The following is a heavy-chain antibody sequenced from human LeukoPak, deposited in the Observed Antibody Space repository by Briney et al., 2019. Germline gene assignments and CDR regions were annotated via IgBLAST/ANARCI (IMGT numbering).Heavy chain of an antibody. D-gene: IGHD1-26*01. CDR3: ARDVYSGSHDY. CDR1: GFTFSSYE. CDR2: ISSSGSTI. Sequence: PGGSLRLSCAASGFTFSSYEMNWVRQAPGKGLEWVSYISSSGSTIYYADSVKGRFTISRDNAKNSLYLQMNSLRAEDTAVYYCARDVYSGSHDYWGQGTLVTVSS. V-gene: IGHV3-48*03. J-gene: IGHJ4*02.